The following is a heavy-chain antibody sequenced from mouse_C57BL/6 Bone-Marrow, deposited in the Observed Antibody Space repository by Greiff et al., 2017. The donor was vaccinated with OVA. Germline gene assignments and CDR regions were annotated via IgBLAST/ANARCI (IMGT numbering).Heavy chain of an antibody. J-gene: IGHJ4*01. CDR2: INPYNGDT. Sequence: EVKLVESGPELVKPGDSVKISCKASGYSFTGYFMNWVMQSHGKSLEWIGRINPYNGDTFYNQKFKGKATLTVDKSSSTAHMELRSLTSEDSAVYYCARRYGNDVVDYYAMDYWGQGTSVTVSS. D-gene: IGHD2-10*02. CDR1: GYSFTGYF. V-gene: IGHV1-20*01. CDR3: ARRYGNDVVDYYAMDY.